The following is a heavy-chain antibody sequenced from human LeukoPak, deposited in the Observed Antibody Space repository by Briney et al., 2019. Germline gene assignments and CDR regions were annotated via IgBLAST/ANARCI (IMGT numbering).Heavy chain of an antibody. Sequence: SVKVSCKASGGTFSSYAISWVRQAPGQGLEWMGGIIPIFGTANYAQKFQGRVTITADESTSTAYMELSSLRSEDTAVYYCARDDDSSGYYPGGGWFDPWGQGTLVTVSS. J-gene: IGHJ5*02. CDR1: GGTFSSYA. CDR3: ARDDDSSGYYPGGGWFDP. D-gene: IGHD3-22*01. CDR2: IIPIFGTA. V-gene: IGHV1-69*13.